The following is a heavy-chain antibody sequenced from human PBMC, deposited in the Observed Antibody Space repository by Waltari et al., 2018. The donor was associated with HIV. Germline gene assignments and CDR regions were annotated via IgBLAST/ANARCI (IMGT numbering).Heavy chain of an antibody. CDR1: GGSFSGYY. V-gene: IGHV4-34*01. D-gene: IGHD2-21*01. Sequence: QVPLQQWGAGLLKPSETLSLICAVYGGSFSGYYWTWIRQPPGKGLEWIGEINDSGNTKYSPSLKSRVTISVDTSKNQFSLKLNSVTAADTAVYYCARGGDWRFDSWGQGTLVTVSS. J-gene: IGHJ4*02. CDR2: INDSGNT. CDR3: ARGGDWRFDS.